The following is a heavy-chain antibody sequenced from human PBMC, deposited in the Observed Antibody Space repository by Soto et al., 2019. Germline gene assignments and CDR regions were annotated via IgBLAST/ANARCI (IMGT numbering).Heavy chain of an antibody. CDR3: AKDYWYSGGGVFDI. V-gene: IGHV3-23*01. Sequence: PGGSLRLSCAASGFSTYAMSWVRQAPGKGLEWVSEISASGGSTYYADSVKGRFTISGDNSKNTLYLQMNSLGAEDTAIYYCAKDYWYSGGGVFDIWGQGTMVTVSS. CDR2: ISASGGST. J-gene: IGHJ3*02. D-gene: IGHD2-8*02. CDR1: GFSTYA.